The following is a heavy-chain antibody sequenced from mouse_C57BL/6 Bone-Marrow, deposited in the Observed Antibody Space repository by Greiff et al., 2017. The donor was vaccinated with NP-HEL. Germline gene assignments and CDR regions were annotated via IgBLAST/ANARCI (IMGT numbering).Heavy chain of an antibody. D-gene: IGHD1-1*01. CDR3: ARYLGSSSLDD. J-gene: IGHJ2*01. CDR2: IRNKANGYTT. CDR1: GFTFTDYY. Sequence: DVMLVESGGGLVQPGGSLSLSCAASGFTFTDYYMSWVRQPPGKALEWLGFIRNKANGYTTEYSASVKGRFTISRDNSQSILYLQMNALRAEDSATYYCARYLGSSSLDDWGQGTTLTVSS. V-gene: IGHV7-3*01.